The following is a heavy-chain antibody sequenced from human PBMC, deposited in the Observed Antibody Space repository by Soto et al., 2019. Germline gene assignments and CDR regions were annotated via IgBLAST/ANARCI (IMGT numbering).Heavy chain of an antibody. CDR1: GFTFSSYA. CDR3: TTVAYGEYVSDY. D-gene: IGHD4-17*01. V-gene: IGHV3-15*01. J-gene: IGHJ4*02. Sequence: LRLSCAASGFTFSSYAMNWVRQAPGKALEWVGRVRSQIDGGTTDYAAPVKDRFTISRDDSKKTVFLQMNNLKTEDTAVYYCTTVAYGEYVSDYWGQGTLVTVSS. CDR2: VRSQIDGGTT.